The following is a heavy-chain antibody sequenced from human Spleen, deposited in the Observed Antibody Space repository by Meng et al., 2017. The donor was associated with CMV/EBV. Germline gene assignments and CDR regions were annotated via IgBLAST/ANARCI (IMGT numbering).Heavy chain of an antibody. D-gene: IGHD3-3*01. J-gene: IGHJ4*02. CDR3: ARHYLEDDFWSGYPGY. CDR1: GFPFSSYS. CDR2: ISSSSSYI. Sequence: SGFPFSSYSINWVRQAPGKGLEWVSSISSSSSYIYYADSVKGRFTISRDNAKNSLYLQMNSLRAEDTAVYYCARHYLEDDFWSGYPGYWGQGTLVTVSS. V-gene: IGHV3-21*01.